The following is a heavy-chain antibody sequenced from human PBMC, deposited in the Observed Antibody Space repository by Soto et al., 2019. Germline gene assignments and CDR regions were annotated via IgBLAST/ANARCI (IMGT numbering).Heavy chain of an antibody. CDR3: ARALDGEARYYYYGMDV. V-gene: IGHV4-31*03. Sequence: QVQLQESGPGLVKPSQTLSLTCTVSGGSISSGGYYWSWIRQHPGKGLEWIGYIYYSGSTYYNPSLKSRVTISVDASKNQFSLKLSSVTAADTAVYYCARALDGEARYYYYGMDVWGQGTTVTVSS. J-gene: IGHJ6*02. CDR1: GGSISSGGYY. CDR2: IYYSGST. D-gene: IGHD3-10*01.